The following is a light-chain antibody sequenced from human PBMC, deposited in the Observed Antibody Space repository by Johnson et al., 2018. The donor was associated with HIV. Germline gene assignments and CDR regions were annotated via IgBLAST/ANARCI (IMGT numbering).Light chain of an antibody. CDR1: SCDIGNNY. V-gene: IGLV1-51*01. CDR3: GTWDGTRSGV. CDR2: DNN. Sequence: QSVLTQPPSVSAAPGQKVTISCSGSSCDIGNNYVSWYQQLPGTAPKLLIYDNNKRPSGIRDRFSGSKSGTSATLGITGLQAGDEADYYCGTWDGTRSGVVGTGTRV. J-gene: IGLJ1*01.